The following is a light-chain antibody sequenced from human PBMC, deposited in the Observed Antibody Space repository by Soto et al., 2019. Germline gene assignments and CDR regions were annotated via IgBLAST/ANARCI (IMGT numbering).Light chain of an antibody. CDR2: EVS. CDR1: SSDVGGYNY. CDR3: SSYTSSSTYV. V-gene: IGLV2-14*01. J-gene: IGLJ1*01. Sequence: QSALTQPGSVSGSPGQSITISWNGTSSDVGGYNYVSWYQQHPGKAPKLMIYEVSNRPSGVSNRFSGSKSGNTASLTISGLQAEDEADYYCSSYTSSSTYVFGTGTKLTVL.